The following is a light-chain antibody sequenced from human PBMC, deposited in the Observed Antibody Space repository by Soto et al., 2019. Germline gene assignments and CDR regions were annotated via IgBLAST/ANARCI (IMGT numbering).Light chain of an antibody. CDR1: QSVSSY. Sequence: EIVMTQSPATLSVSPGEIATLSCSASQSVSSYLAWYQQKPGQAPRLLIYDASNRATGIPARFSGSGSGTDSTLTISSLEPEDFAVYYCQQYGSSPPLTFGGGTKVDIK. V-gene: IGKV3-11*01. CDR2: DAS. J-gene: IGKJ4*01. CDR3: QQYGSSPPLT.